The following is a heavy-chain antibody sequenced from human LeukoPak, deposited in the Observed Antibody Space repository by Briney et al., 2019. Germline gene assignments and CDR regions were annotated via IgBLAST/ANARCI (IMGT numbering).Heavy chain of an antibody. CDR1: GGSISSSSYY. D-gene: IGHD2-8*02. J-gene: IGHJ4*02. V-gene: IGHV4-39*07. CDR2: IYYSGST. CDR3: ARDLAVLGYFHFDY. Sequence: SETLSLTCTVSGGSISSSSYYWGWIRQPPGKGLEWIGTIYYSGSTYYNPSLKSRVTLSVDTSKNQFSLKLSSVTAADTAVYYCARDLAVLGYFHFDYWGQGTLVTVSS.